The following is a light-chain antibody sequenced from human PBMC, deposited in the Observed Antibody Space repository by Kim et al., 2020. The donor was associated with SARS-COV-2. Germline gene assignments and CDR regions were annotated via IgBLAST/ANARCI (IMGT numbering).Light chain of an antibody. CDR2: GAS. CDR3: QQYGSSPYT. Sequence: APGERATLSCRASQTIGSSYLAWYQQKPGQAPRLLIYGASSRATDIPDRFGGSGSGTDFTLTISRLEPEDFAVYFCQQYGSSPYTFGQGTKVDIK. V-gene: IGKV3-20*01. CDR1: QTIGSSY. J-gene: IGKJ2*01.